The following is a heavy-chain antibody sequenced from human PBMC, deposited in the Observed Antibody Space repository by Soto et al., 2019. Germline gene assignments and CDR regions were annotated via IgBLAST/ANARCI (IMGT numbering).Heavy chain of an antibody. CDR2: INWNSGKV. J-gene: IGHJ4*02. Sequence: EMQLVESGGGLVPPGRSLRLSCAGFGFKFEDYDMHWVRQVPGKGLEWVSYINWNSGKVKYADSVKGRFTISRDNAKNSLYLHMTSLKSADTALYYCAKAGCSDANCHFWALESWGQGTLVSVSS. CDR3: AKAGCSDANCHFWALES. CDR1: GFKFEDYD. D-gene: IGHD6-19*01. V-gene: IGHV3-9*01.